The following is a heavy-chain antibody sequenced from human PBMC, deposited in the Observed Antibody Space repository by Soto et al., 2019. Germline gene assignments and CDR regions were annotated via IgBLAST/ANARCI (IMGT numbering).Heavy chain of an antibody. CDR2: ISWDGGST. Sequence: PGGSLRLSCAASGFTFDDYAMHWVRQAPGKGLEWVSLISWDGGSTYYADSVKGRFTISRDNSKNSLYLQMNSLRAEDTALYYCATSSLAAAGTGDYYYGMDVWGQGTTVTVSS. D-gene: IGHD6-13*01. CDR1: GFTFDDYA. J-gene: IGHJ6*02. V-gene: IGHV3-43D*04. CDR3: ATSSLAAAGTGDYYYGMDV.